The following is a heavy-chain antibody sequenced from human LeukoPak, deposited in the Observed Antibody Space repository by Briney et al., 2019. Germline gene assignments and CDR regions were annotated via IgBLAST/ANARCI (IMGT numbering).Heavy chain of an antibody. D-gene: IGHD4-23*01. CDR1: GFSFSSYG. J-gene: IGHJ4*02. CDR2: IPYDGSNT. Sequence: GGSLRLSCAASGFSFSSYGMHWVRQAPGKGLEWVAVIPYDGSNTYYADSVKGRFTISRDNSKNTLYLQMNSLRVEDSAVYYCAKNTKPTLVTPDFWGQGTLVTVSS. V-gene: IGHV3-30*18. CDR3: AKNTKPTLVTPDF.